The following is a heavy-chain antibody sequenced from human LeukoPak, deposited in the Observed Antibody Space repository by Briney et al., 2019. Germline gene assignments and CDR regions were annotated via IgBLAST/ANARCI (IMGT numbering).Heavy chain of an antibody. CDR1: GFTFSSYA. V-gene: IGHV3-30-3*01. CDR3: AKELIAVAGMGISYDY. D-gene: IGHD6-19*01. J-gene: IGHJ4*02. Sequence: GRSLRLSCAASGFTFSSYAMHWVRQAPGKGLEWVAVISYDGSNKYYADSVKGRFTISRDNSKNTLYLQMNSLRAEDTAVYYCAKELIAVAGMGISYDYWGQGTLVTVSS. CDR2: ISYDGSNK.